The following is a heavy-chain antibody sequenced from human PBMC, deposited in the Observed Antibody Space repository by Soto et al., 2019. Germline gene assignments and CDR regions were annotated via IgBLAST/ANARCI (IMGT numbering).Heavy chain of an antibody. D-gene: IGHD3-3*01. Sequence: GGSLRLSCAASGFTFSSYDMHWVRQATGKGLEWVSAIGTAGDTYYPGSVKGRFTISRENAKNSLYLQMNSLRAEDTAVYYCARGGYDFWSGSNSHYYYYGMDVWGQGTTVTVSS. V-gene: IGHV3-13*01. J-gene: IGHJ6*02. CDR3: ARGGYDFWSGSNSHYYYYGMDV. CDR2: IGTAGDT. CDR1: GFTFSSYD.